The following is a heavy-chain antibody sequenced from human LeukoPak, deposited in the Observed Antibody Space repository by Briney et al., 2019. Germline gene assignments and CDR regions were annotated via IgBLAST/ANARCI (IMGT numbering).Heavy chain of an antibody. D-gene: IGHD2-2*02. CDR3: ARDSLGGSEEVPAAIIPEYFQH. J-gene: IGHJ1*01. V-gene: IGHV1-2*02. CDR2: INPDSGDT. CDR1: GYSFTGYY. Sequence: ASVKVSCKASGYSFTGYYIHWVRQAPGQGLEWMGWINPDSGDTEYSQRFQGRITLTSDTSVTTAYMELSSLRSEDTAVYYCARDSLGGSEEVPAAIIPEYFQHWGQGTLVTVSS.